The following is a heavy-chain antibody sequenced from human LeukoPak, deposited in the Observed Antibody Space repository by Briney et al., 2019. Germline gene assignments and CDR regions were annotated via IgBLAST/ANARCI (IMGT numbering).Heavy chain of an antibody. J-gene: IGHJ5*02. Sequence: PSETLSLTCTVSGGSISSYYWSWIRQPPGKGLEWIGYIYYSGSTNYNPSLKSRVTISVDTSKNQFSLKRSSVTAADTAVYYCARAYCGGDCYSNWFDPWGQGTLVTVSS. D-gene: IGHD2-21*02. CDR2: IYYSGST. CDR3: ARAYCGGDCYSNWFDP. CDR1: GGSISSYY. V-gene: IGHV4-59*01.